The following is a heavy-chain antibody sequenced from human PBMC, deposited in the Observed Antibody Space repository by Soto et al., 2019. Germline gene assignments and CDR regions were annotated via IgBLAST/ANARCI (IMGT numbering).Heavy chain of an antibody. CDR3: ARHVSNYDFWSGCLFDP. J-gene: IGHJ5*02. Sequence: GASVKVSCKASGYTFNNYAINWVRQAPGQRLEWMGWISTYDGNPKYAQILQGRLTLTTDTSTGTAYMELRSLRSDDTAVYYCARHVSNYDFWSGCLFDPCGQGTLVTVSS. V-gene: IGHV1-18*01. D-gene: IGHD3-3*01. CDR1: GYTFNNYA. CDR2: ISTYDGNP.